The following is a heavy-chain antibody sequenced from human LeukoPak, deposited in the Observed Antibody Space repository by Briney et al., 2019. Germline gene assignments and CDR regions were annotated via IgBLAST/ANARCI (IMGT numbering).Heavy chain of an antibody. CDR3: TRYIVGAAELDY. CDR1: GGSISSSNW. CDR2: IYHSGST. J-gene: IGHJ4*02. V-gene: IGHV4-4*02. D-gene: IGHD1-26*01. Sequence: SGTLSLTCSVSGGSISSSNWWSWVRQPPGKGLEWIGEIYHSGSTNYNPSLKSRVTISVDKSKNQFSLKLSSVTAADTAVYYCTRYIVGAAELDYWGQGTLVTVSS.